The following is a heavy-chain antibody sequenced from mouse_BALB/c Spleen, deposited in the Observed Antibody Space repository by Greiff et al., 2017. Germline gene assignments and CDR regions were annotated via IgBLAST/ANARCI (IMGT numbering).Heavy chain of an antibody. J-gene: IGHJ2*01. CDR2: ISYSGST. CDR1: GYSITSDYA. D-gene: IGHD4-1*01. CDR3: ARHWDADY. Sequence: DVKLVESGPGLVKPSQSLSLTCTVTGYSITSDYAWNWIRQFPGNKLEWMGYISYSGSTSYNPSLKSRISITRDTSKNQFFLQLNSVTTEDTATYYCARHWDADYWGQGTTLTVSS. V-gene: IGHV3-2*02.